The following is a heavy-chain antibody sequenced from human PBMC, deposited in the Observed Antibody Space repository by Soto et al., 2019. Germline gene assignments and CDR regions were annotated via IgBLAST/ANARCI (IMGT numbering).Heavy chain of an antibody. V-gene: IGHV1-2*04. D-gene: IGHD2-2*01. CDR1: GYTFTGYY. CDR3: ARELVPAAIGMDV. CDR2: INPNSGGT. Sequence: GASVKLTCKASGYTFTGYYMHWVRQAPGQGLEWMGGINPNSGGTNYAQKFQGWVTMTRDTSISTAYMELSRLRSDHTAVYYCARELVPAAIGMDVWGQGTTVTVSS. J-gene: IGHJ6*02.